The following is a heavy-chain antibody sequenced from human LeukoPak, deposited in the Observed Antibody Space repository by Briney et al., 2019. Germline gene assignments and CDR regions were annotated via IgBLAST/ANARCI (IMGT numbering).Heavy chain of an antibody. D-gene: IGHD6-13*01. CDR3: ASGIARGSFDY. CDR1: GFTFSSYW. V-gene: IGHV3-7*02. J-gene: IGHJ4*02. Sequence: GGSLRLSCAASGFTFSSYWMSWVRQAPGKGLEWVANIKQDGSEKYYVDSVKGRFTISRDNAKNSLYLQMNSLRAEDTAVYYCASGIARGSFDYWGQGTLVTVSS. CDR2: IKQDGSEK.